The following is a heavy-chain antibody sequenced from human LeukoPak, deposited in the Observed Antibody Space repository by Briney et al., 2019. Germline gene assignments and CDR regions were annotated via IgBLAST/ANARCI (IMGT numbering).Heavy chain of an antibody. CDR3: AGVNYWNYPF. Sequence: GGSLRLSCAASGFTFSDYYMTWIRQTPGKGLEWVSYISDAARTKSYADSVKGRFTISRDNAKNSLYLQMNSLRVEDTAVYYCAGVNYWNYPFWGQGTLVTVSS. J-gene: IGHJ4*02. CDR2: ISDAARTK. D-gene: IGHD1-7*01. V-gene: IGHV3-11*04. CDR1: GFTFSDYY.